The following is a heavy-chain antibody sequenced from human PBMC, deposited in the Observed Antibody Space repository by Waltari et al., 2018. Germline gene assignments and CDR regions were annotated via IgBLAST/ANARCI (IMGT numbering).Heavy chain of an antibody. CDR3: AKADFGDPFWYFDL. D-gene: IGHD4-17*01. CDR1: GGSISISTYY. J-gene: IGHJ2*01. V-gene: IGHV3-23*01. CDR2: MTADGRSR. Sequence: QLQESGPGLVKPSETLSLICTVSGGSISISTYYWAWVRQAPGKGLAWVSTMTADGRSRNYSDSVKGRFTISRDNSQNTLDLQMNTLRAEDTAVYFCAKADFGDPFWYFDLWGRGTLVTVSA.